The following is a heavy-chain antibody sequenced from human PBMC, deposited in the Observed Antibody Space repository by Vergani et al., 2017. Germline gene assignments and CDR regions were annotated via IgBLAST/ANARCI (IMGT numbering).Heavy chain of an antibody. CDR1: GYSISSGYY. V-gene: IGHV4-38-2*01. CDR2: IYHSGST. CDR3: AKGIVRRYSYGNWYFDL. D-gene: IGHD5-18*01. J-gene: IGHJ2*01. Sequence: QVQLQESGPGLVKPSATLSLTCAVSGYSISSGYYWGWIRQPPGKGLEWIGSIYHSGSTYYNPSLKSRVTISVDTSKNQFSLKLSSVTAADTAVYYCAKGIVRRYSYGNWYFDLWGRGTLVTVSS.